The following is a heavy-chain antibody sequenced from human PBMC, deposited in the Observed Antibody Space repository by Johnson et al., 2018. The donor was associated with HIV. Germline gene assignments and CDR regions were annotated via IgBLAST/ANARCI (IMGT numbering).Heavy chain of an antibody. CDR1: GFTFSSYA. J-gene: IGHJ3*02. Sequence: MLLVESGGGVVQPGGSLRLSCAASGFTFSSYAMSWVRQAPGKGLEWVSAISGSGGSTYYADSVKGRFTITRDNSKNTLYLQMNSLRAEDTAVYYCAKTSRGSSWFDAFDIWGQGTMVTVSS. V-gene: IGHV3-23*04. CDR2: ISGSGGST. CDR3: AKTSRGSSWFDAFDI. D-gene: IGHD6-13*01.